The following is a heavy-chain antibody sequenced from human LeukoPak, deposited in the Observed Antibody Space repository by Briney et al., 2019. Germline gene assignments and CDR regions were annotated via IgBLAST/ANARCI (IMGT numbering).Heavy chain of an antibody. J-gene: IGHJ4*02. CDR3: NSYGYSSYWYSAD. D-gene: IGHD5-12*01. CDR1: GFTFSNAW. V-gene: IGHV3-15*01. CDR2: IKSKSGGGTT. Sequence: KPGGSLRLSCVASGFTFSNAWMSWVRQAPGKGLEWIGHIKSKSGGGTTDYAAPVKGRFTISRDDSKNTVFLQMSSLKTEDTGVYYCNSYGYSSYWYSADWGQGTLVIVSS.